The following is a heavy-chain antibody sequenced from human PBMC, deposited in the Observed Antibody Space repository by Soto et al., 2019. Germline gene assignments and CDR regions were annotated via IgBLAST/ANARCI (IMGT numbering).Heavy chain of an antibody. Sequence: KPXETLSLTSTVSGGSISSYYWSWIGQPAGKGLEWIGRIYTSVSTNYNPSLKSRVTMSVDTSKKQCSLKLSSVTAADTAVYYCARDILYAADGYYYYGMDVWGQGTTVTVPS. CDR3: ARDILYAADGYYYYGMDV. CDR1: GGSISSYY. V-gene: IGHV4-4*07. CDR2: IYTSVST. J-gene: IGHJ6*02. D-gene: IGHD6-13*01.